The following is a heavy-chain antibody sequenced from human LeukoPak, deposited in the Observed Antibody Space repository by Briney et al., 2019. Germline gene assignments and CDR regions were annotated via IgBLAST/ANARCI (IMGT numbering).Heavy chain of an antibody. CDR2: IIPIFGTA. D-gene: IGHD3-10*01. V-gene: IGHV1-69*13. CDR1: GGTFSSYA. CDR3: ARDRYSTTMVRGVAHTTYNWFDP. J-gene: IGHJ5*02. Sequence: SVKVSCKASGGTFSSYAISWVRQAPGQGLEWIGGIIPIFGTANYAQKFQGRVTITADESTSTAYMELSSLRSEDTAVYYCARDRYSTTMVRGVAHTTYNWFDPWGQGTLVTVSS.